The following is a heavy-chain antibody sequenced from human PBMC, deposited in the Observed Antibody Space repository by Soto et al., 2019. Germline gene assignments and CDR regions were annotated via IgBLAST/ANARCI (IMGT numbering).Heavy chain of an antibody. D-gene: IGHD4-17*01. CDR1: GYTFTKFD. V-gene: IGHV1-8*01. J-gene: IGHJ5*02. CDR2: MNPNSGNT. CDR3: VRGDYGDYSHWFDP. Sequence: QVKLVQSGAEVKKPGASVRVSCKASGYTFTKFDINWVRQATGQGLEWMGWMNPNSGNTGYAQKFQGRVTMTRNTSIPTAYMELSTLRSEDTAVYYCVRGDYGDYSHWFDPWGQGTLVTVSS.